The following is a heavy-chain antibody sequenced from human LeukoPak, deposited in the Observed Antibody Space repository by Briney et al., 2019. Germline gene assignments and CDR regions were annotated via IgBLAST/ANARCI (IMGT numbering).Heavy chain of an antibody. CDR3: AGLGVRGVIKGVFGY. J-gene: IGHJ4*02. CDR1: GGSISSGDYY. D-gene: IGHD3-10*01. Sequence: SQTLSLTCTVSGGSISSGDYYWSWIRQPPGKGLEWIGYIYYSGTTYYNPSLKSRVTISVDTSKNQFSLKLSSVTAADTAVYYCAGLGVRGVIKGVFGYWGQGTLVTVSS. CDR2: IYYSGTT. V-gene: IGHV4-30-4*08.